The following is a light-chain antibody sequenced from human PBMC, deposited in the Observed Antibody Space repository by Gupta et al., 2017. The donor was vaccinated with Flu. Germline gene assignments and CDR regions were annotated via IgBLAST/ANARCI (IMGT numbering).Light chain of an antibody. Sequence: DIQLVPSPSTLSASVGDRVTITCRASQSIGSWLAWYQQAPGKAPNLLIYKASSLESGVPSRFSGSGSGTEFTLTISSLQPDDFAVYYCQHYYNYPWTFGQGTKVEIK. CDR2: KAS. CDR3: QHYYNYPWT. CDR1: QSIGSW. V-gene: IGKV1-5*03. J-gene: IGKJ1*01.